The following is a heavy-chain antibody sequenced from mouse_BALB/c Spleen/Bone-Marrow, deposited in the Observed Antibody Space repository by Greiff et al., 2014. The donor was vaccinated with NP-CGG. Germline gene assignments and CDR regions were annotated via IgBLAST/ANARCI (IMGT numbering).Heavy chain of an antibody. CDR3: ARSGYDGFAY. D-gene: IGHD2-2*01. CDR2: INPSNGRT. CDR1: GYTFTSYW. V-gene: IGHV1S81*02. Sequence: VQLQQSGAELVKPGASVKLSCKASGYTFTSYWMHWVKQRPGQGLEWIGEINPSNGRTNYNEKFKSKATLTVDKSSSTAYTQLSSLTSEDSAVYYCARSGYDGFAYWGRGTLVTVSA. J-gene: IGHJ3*01.